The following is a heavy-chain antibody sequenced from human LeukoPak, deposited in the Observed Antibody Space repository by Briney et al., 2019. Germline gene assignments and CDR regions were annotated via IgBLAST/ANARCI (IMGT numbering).Heavy chain of an antibody. V-gene: IGHV4-30-4*01. D-gene: IGHD7-27*01. CDR1: GGSISSGDYY. J-gene: IGHJ3*02. Sequence: PSQTLSLTCTVSGGSISSGDYYWSWIRQPPGKGLEWIGYIYYSGSTTYNPSLKSRVTISVDTSKNQFSLKLSSVTAADTAVYYCARRTYPKLGGAFDIWGQGTMVTVSS. CDR2: IYYSGST. CDR3: ARRTYPKLGGAFDI.